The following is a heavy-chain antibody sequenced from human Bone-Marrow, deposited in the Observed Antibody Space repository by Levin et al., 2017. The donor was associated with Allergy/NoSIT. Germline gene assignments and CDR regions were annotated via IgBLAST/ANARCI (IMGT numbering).Heavy chain of an antibody. J-gene: IGHJ6*03. V-gene: IGHV3-21*01. CDR3: ARASITMVQGVIIRGYYYYYYMDV. Sequence: GESLKISCAASGFTFSSYSMNRVRQAPGKGLEWVSSISSSSSYIYYADSVKGRFTISRDNAKNSLYLQMNSLRAEDTAVYYCARASITMVQGVIIRGYYYYYYMDVWGKGTTVTVSS. D-gene: IGHD3-10*01. CDR1: GFTFSSYS. CDR2: ISSSSSYI.